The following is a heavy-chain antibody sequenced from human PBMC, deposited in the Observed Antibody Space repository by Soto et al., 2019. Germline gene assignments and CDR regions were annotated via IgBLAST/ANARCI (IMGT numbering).Heavy chain of an antibody. J-gene: IGHJ4*02. Sequence: GASVNVSCKASGYTFTSYDINWVRQATGQGLEWMGWMNPNSGNTGYAQKFQGRVTMTRNTSISTAYMELSSLRSEDTAVYYCARGLYYGDYPDYWGQGTLVTVSS. CDR1: GYTFTSYD. D-gene: IGHD4-17*01. CDR2: MNPNSGNT. V-gene: IGHV1-8*01. CDR3: ARGLYYGDYPDY.